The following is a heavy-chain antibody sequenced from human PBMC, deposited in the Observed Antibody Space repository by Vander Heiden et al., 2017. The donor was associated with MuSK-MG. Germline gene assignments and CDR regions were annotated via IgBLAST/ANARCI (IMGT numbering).Heavy chain of an antibody. CDR2: ISWNSGSI. CDR1: GFTFDDYA. D-gene: IGHD6-19*01. V-gene: IGHV3-9*01. Sequence: EVQLVESGGGLVQPGRSLRLSCAASGFTFDDYAMHWVRQAPGKGLEWVSGISWNSGSIGYADSVKGRFTISRDNAKNSLYLQMNSLRAEDTALYYCAKDFRFIAVAGTLGDAFDIWGQGTMVTVSS. J-gene: IGHJ3*02. CDR3: AKDFRFIAVAGTLGDAFDI.